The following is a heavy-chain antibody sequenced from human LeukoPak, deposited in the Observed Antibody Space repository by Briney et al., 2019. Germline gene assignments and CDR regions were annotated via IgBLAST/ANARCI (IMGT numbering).Heavy chain of an antibody. D-gene: IGHD3-10*01. J-gene: IGHJ4*02. V-gene: IGHV3-30*09. CDR2: ISYDGSNK. Sequence: ERSLRLSCAASGFTFSYYAMHWVRQAPGKGPEWVAVISYDGSNKYHAESVKGRFAISRDNSKNTLYLQMNSLRAEDTAVYYCARDYFGSRSYSSPFDCWGQGTLVTVSS. CDR1: GFTFSYYA. CDR3: ARDYFGSRSYSSPFDC.